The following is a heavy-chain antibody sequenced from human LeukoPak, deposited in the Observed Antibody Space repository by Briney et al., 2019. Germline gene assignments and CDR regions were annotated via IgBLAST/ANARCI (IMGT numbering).Heavy chain of an antibody. CDR2: ISGSGGNT. CDR1: GFTFSSYP. J-gene: IGHJ4*02. V-gene: IGHV3-23*01. CDR3: AKERVVAVVGTVAFDY. D-gene: IGHD6-19*01. Sequence: PGGSLRLSCAASGFTFSSYPMSWVRQAPGKGLEWVSAISGSGGNTYYADSVKGRFTISRDTSKNTLYLQMNSLRAEDTAVYYCAKERVVAVVGTVAFDYWGQGTLVTVSP.